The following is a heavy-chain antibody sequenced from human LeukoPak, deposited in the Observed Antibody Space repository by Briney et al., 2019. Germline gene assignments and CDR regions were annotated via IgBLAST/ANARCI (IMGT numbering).Heavy chain of an antibody. Sequence: ASVKVPCKASGYTFTSYDINWVRQATGQGLEWMGWMNPNSGNTGYAQKFQGRVTMTRNTSISTAYMELSSLRSEDTAVYYCARGVRAVAGSYYYYGMDVWGQGTTVTVSS. CDR1: GYTFTSYD. CDR2: MNPNSGNT. CDR3: ARGVRAVAGSYYYYGMDV. J-gene: IGHJ6*02. D-gene: IGHD6-19*01. V-gene: IGHV1-8*01.